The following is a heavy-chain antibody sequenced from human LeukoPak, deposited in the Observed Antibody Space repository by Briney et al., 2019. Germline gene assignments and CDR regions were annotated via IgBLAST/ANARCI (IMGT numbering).Heavy chain of an antibody. CDR1: GYSFTSYW. V-gene: IGHV5-51*01. CDR2: IYPGDSDT. D-gene: IGHD2-2*01. Sequence: GESLKISCKGSGYSFTSYWIGWVRQMPGKGLEWMGIIYPGDSDTRYSPSFQGQVTISADKSISTAYLQWSSLKASDIAMYYCAVQYCSSTSCYSGFDPWGQGTLVTVSS. J-gene: IGHJ5*02. CDR3: AVQYCSSTSCYSGFDP.